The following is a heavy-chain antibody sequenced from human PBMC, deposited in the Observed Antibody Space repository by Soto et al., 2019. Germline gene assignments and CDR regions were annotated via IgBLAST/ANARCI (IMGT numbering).Heavy chain of an antibody. CDR3: ARNPYSRGSLGAAFDI. CDR1: GYSFTSYW. Sequence: GEYLKISCKGSGYSFTSYWISWVRQMPRTGLERMGRIAPSDSYTKYSPSFQVQATISAEKSISTSYLQWNNLKASDTAMYYCARNPYSRGSLGAAFDIWGKGTMGAV. D-gene: IGHD3-22*01. J-gene: IGHJ3*02. V-gene: IGHV5-10-1*04. CDR2: IAPSDSYT.